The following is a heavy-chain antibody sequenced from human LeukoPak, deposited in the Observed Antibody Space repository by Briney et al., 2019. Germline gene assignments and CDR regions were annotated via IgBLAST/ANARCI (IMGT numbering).Heavy chain of an antibody. J-gene: IGHJ4*02. CDR1: GFTFSDYY. D-gene: IGHD6-6*01. CDR2: ISSSGTTI. Sequence: GGSLRLSCAASGFTFSDYYMSWIRQAPGKGLEWVSYISSSGTTIYYADSVKGRFTISRDNSKNTLYLQMNSLRAEDTAVYYCAKELVAGFDYWGQGTLVTVSS. CDR3: AKELVAGFDY. V-gene: IGHV3-11*04.